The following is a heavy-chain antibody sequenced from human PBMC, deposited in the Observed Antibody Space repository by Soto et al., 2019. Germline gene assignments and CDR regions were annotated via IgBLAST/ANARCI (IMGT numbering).Heavy chain of an antibody. D-gene: IGHD3-10*01. V-gene: IGHV4-4*02. CDR3: ARVGGFGATTIDY. J-gene: IGHJ4*02. CDR1: GGSISTSNW. CDR2: VYRTGST. Sequence: SETLSLTCAVSGGSISTSNWWSWVRQPPGKGLEWIGEVYRTGSTTYNPSLESRLTISVDKSKNQFSLKLSSVTAADTAVYYCARVGGFGATTIDYWGQGTLVTVSS.